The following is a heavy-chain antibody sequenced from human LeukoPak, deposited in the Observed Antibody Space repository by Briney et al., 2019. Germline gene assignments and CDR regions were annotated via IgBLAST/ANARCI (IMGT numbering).Heavy chain of an antibody. J-gene: IGHJ3*02. V-gene: IGHV3-9*01. CDR1: GFTFDDYA. Sequence: PGRSLRLSCAASGFTFDDYAMHWVRQAPGKGLEWVSGISWNSGSIGYADSVKGRFTISGDNAKNSLYLQMNSLRAEDTALYYCAKDIRRHSSGWYFATDAFDIWGQGTMVTVSS. CDR3: AKDIRRHSSGWYFATDAFDI. CDR2: ISWNSGSI. D-gene: IGHD6-19*01.